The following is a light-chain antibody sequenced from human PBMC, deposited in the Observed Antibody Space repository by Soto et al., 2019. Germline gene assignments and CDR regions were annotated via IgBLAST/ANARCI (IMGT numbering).Light chain of an antibody. CDR3: QQYNTYPYT. J-gene: IGKJ2*01. Sequence: DIQMTQAPSTLSASVGDRVTVTCRASQSISSWLAWYQQRPGKAPKLLIYKASTLESGVPSRFSGSGSGTEFTLTISSXQPDDLATYYCQQYNTYPYTFGQGTKVDIK. V-gene: IGKV1-5*03. CDR2: KAS. CDR1: QSISSW.